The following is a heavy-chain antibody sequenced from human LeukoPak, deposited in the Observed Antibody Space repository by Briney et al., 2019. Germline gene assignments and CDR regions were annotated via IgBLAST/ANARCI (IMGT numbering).Heavy chain of an antibody. CDR1: GFTFGDYA. V-gene: IGHV3-49*04. CDR3: TRVVLLWRRGYFDY. Sequence: GRSLRLSCTASGFTFGDYAMSWVRQAPGKGLEWVGFIRSKAYGGTTEYAASVKGRFTLSRDDSKSIAYLQMNSLKTEDTAVYYCTRVVLLWRRGYFDYWGQGTLVTVSS. J-gene: IGHJ4*02. CDR2: IRSKAYGGTT. D-gene: IGHD2-2*01.